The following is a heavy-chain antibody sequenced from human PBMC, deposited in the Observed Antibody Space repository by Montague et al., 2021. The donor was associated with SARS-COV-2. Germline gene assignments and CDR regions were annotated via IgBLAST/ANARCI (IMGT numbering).Heavy chain of an antibody. J-gene: IGHJ5*02. CDR3: ATSSYDFWSGYTQGDNWFDP. V-gene: IGHV4-4*02. CDR2: VYHSGST. CDR1: GGSISSSNW. D-gene: IGHD3-3*01. Sequence: SETLSLTCAVSGGSISSSNWWSWVRQPPGKGLEWIGEVYHSGSTNYNPSLKSRVTISVDKSKNQFSLKPSSVTAADTAVYYCATSSYDFWSGYTQGDNWFDPWGQGTLVAVSS.